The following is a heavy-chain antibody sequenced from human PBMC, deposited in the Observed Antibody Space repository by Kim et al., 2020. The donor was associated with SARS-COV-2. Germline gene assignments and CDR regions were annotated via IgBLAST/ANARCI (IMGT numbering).Heavy chain of an antibody. J-gene: IGHJ6*03. D-gene: IGHD5-12*01. CDR3: ARVVRGYDDYYYYYMDV. CDR2: INHSGST. Sequence: SETLSLTCAVYGGSFSGYYWSWIRQPPGKGLEWIGEINHSGSTNYNPSLKSRVTISVDTSKNQFSLKLSSVTAADTAVYYCARVVRGYDDYYYYYMDVWGKGTTVTVSS. CDR1: GGSFSGYY. V-gene: IGHV4-34*01.